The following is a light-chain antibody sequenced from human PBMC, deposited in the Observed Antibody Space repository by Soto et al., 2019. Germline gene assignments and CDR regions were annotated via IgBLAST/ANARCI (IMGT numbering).Light chain of an antibody. Sequence: DIVMTQSPDSLAVSLGERATINCKSSQSVIYSSNNKNYLAWYQQKPGQPPKLLIYWASTRESGVPDRFGGSGSGTDFTLTISSLQAEDVAVYYCHQYYSNPQTFGQGTKLEIK. CDR2: WAS. V-gene: IGKV4-1*01. J-gene: IGKJ2*01. CDR1: QSVIYSSNNKNY. CDR3: HQYYSNPQT.